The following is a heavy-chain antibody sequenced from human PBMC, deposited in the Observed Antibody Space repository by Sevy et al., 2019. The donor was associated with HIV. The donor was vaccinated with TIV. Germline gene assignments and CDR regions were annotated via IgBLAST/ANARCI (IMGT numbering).Heavy chain of an antibody. CDR3: ARPSPRIAAAASAFYDN. CDR2: INGRGGST. D-gene: IGHD6-13*01. CDR1: GYSFSSYA. J-gene: IGHJ4*02. V-gene: IGHV3-23*01. Sequence: GGSLRLSCVVSGYSFSSYAISWVRQAPGKGLEWVSTINGRGGSTYYADSVKGRFTISRDNPKNPLFLQMINLGVDDTAIYYCARPSPRIAAAASAFYDNWGQGTLVTVSS.